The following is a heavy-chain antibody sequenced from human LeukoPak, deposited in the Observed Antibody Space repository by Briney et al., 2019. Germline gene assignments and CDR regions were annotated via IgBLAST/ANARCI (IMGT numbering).Heavy chain of an antibody. D-gene: IGHD3-3*01. CDR2: YIPVFGST. CDR3: SSSGVEEWQGLHF. V-gene: IGHV1-69*06. Sequence: SVKVSCKASGDTFNNYAISWVRQAPGQGLEWMGAYIPVFGSTQYAQKFQGRVTMTEDTSTDTAYMELNSLSSEDTAVYYCSSSGVEEWQGLHFWGQGTLVTVSS. J-gene: IGHJ4*02. CDR1: GDTFNNYA.